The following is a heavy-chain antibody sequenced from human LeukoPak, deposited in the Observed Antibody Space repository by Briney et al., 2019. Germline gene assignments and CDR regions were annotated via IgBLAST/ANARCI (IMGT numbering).Heavy chain of an antibody. Sequence: SETLSLTCSVSGGSISSDDWAWIRQPPGKGLDWIGYMYYTGSTNYNPSLKSRVTISVDTSKNHFSLKLSSVTAADTAVYYCARDGGYCSGGSCYSYWGQGTLVTVSS. J-gene: IGHJ4*02. D-gene: IGHD2-15*01. V-gene: IGHV4-59*01. CDR1: GGSISSDD. CDR2: MYYTGST. CDR3: ARDGGYCSGGSCYSY.